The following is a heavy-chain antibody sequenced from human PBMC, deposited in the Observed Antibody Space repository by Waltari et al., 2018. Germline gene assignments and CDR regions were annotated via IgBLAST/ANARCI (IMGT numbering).Heavy chain of an antibody. Sequence: LVQSGAEVKKPGASVKVSCKASGYTFTGYAILWVRQAPGQGLEWMGRINPKNGDTNYAQKFQGRVAMTTDTSTNPAFMELHSLRSDDTAVYYCLRDSSGSHFDYWGQGTLVTVSS. CDR2: INPKNGDT. D-gene: IGHD3-22*01. CDR1: GYTFTGYA. CDR3: LRDSSGSHFDY. V-gene: IGHV1-2*06. J-gene: IGHJ4*02.